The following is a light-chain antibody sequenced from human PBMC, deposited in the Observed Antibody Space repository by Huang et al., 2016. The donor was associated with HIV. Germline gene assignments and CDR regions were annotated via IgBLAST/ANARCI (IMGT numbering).Light chain of an antibody. CDR2: EVS. Sequence: EIVLTQSPGTLSLSPGERATLSCRASQSVGSSKLAWYQQKPGQAPSLLMYEVSSRATGIPERFSGSGSGTDFTLTISRLEPEDFTVYYCQQYGTSPYTFGQGTKLEIK. V-gene: IGKV3-20*01. J-gene: IGKJ2*01. CDR3: QQYGTSPYT. CDR1: QSVGSSK.